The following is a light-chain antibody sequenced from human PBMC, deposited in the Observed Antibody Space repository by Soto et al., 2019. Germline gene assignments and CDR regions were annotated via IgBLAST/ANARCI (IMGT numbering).Light chain of an antibody. J-gene: IGKJ1*01. CDR1: QSVSSN. Sequence: EIVMTQSPATLSVSPGERATLSCRASQSVSSNLDWYHQKPGQAPRLLIYGASTRATGIPARFSGSGSGTEFTLTISSLLSEDFAVYYCQQYNDWPRTFGQGTKVEIK. CDR3: QQYNDWPRT. V-gene: IGKV3-15*01. CDR2: GAS.